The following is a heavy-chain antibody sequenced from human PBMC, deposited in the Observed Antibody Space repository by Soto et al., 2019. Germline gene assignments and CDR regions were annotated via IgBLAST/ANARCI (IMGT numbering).Heavy chain of an antibody. Sequence: SETLSLTSTVSGGSISSYYWSWIRQPPGKGLEWIGYVFYSGSTNYNPSLKSRVTISVDTSKNQFSLKLSSVTAADTAVYYCARAPDGYPYYFDYWGQGTLVTVSS. D-gene: IGHD5-12*01. J-gene: IGHJ4*02. V-gene: IGHV4-59*01. CDR2: VFYSGST. CDR1: GGSISSYY. CDR3: ARAPDGYPYYFDY.